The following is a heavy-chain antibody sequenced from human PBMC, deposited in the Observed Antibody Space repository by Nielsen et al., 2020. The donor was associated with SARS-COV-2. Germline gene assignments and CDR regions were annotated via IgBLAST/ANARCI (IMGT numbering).Heavy chain of an antibody. D-gene: IGHD5-18*01. CDR2: ISWNSGSI. CDR1: GFTFDDYA. V-gene: IGHV3-9*01. J-gene: IGHJ4*02. CDR3: ARDIGYFGPFDY. Sequence: GGSLRLSCAASGFTFDDYAMHWVRQAPGKGLEWVSGISWNSGSIGYADSVKGRFTISRDNSKNTLFLQMNSLRAEDTAVYYCARDIGYFGPFDYWGQGTLVTVSS.